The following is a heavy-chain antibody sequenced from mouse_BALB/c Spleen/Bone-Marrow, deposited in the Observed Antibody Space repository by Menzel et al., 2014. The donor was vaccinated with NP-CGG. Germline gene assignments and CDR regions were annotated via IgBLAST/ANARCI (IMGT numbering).Heavy chain of an antibody. Sequence: EVKLMESGGGLVQPGGSLRLSCATSGFTFTDYYMSWVRQPPGKALEWLGFIRNKANGYTTVYSASVKGRFTISRDNSQSILYLQMNTLRAEDSATYYCARDDYRYDGWYFDVWGAGTTVTVSS. CDR1: GFTFTDYY. CDR2: IRNKANGYTT. CDR3: ARDDYRYDGWYFDV. V-gene: IGHV7-3*02. D-gene: IGHD2-14*01. J-gene: IGHJ1*01.